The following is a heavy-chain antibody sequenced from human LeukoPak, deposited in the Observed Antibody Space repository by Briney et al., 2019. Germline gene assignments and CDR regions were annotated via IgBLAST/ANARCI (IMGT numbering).Heavy chain of an antibody. CDR2: ISYDGSNK. V-gene: IGHV3-30-3*01. D-gene: IGHD4-23*01. J-gene: IGHJ6*02. CDR3: VRAPWVSYYYYYGMDV. CDR1: GFTFSSYA. Sequence: PGGSLRLSCAASGFTFSSYAMHWVRQAPGKGPEWVAVISYDGSNKYYADSVKGRFTISRDNSKNTLYLQMNSLRAEDTAVYYCVRAPWVSYYYYYGMDVWGQGTTVTVSS.